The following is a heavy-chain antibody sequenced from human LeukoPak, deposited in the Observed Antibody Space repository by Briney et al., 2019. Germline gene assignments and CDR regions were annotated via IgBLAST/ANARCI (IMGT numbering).Heavy chain of an antibody. J-gene: IGHJ4*02. D-gene: IGHD6-6*01. CDR3: ARGLGSSSAGTTY. V-gene: IGHV3-74*01. CDR2: INEDGSTT. CDR1: GFTFSSYW. Sequence: QPGGSLRLSCAASGFTFSSYWMYWVRQAPGKGLVWVSRINEDGSTTSYADSVKGRFTISRDNTKNTLYLQMNSLRGEDTALYYCARGLGSSSAGTTYWGQGTVVTVSS.